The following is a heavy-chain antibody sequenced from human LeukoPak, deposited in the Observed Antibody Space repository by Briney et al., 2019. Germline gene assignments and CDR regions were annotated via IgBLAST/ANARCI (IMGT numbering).Heavy chain of an antibody. J-gene: IGHJ4*02. Sequence: SETLSLTCTVSGGSISSSSYCWGWIRQPPGKGLEWIGSICYSGSTFYNPSLKSRVTLSVDTSKNQFSLKLSSVTAADTAVYYCARRYYYDSSGRDPFDCWGQGTLVTVSS. D-gene: IGHD3-22*01. V-gene: IGHV4-39*01. CDR2: ICYSGST. CDR3: ARRYYYDSSGRDPFDC. CDR1: GGSISSSSYC.